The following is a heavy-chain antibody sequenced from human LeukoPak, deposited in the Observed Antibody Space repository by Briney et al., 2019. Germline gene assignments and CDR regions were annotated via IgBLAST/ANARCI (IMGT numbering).Heavy chain of an antibody. J-gene: IGHJ6*03. CDR3: ARDRAYDFWSGVYYYYMDV. Sequence: SEILSLTCTVSGGSISSYYWSWIRQPPGKGLEWIGYIYYSGSTNYNPSLKSRVTISVDTSKNQFSLKLSSVTAADTAVYYCARDRAYDFWSGVYYYYMDVWGKGTTVTVSS. CDR2: IYYSGST. V-gene: IGHV4-59*01. CDR1: GGSISSYY. D-gene: IGHD3-3*01.